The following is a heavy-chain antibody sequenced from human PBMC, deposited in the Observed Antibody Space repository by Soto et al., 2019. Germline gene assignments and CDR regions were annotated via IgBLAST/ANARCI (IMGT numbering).Heavy chain of an antibody. Sequence: PGGSLRLSCAASGFTFDDYAMHWVRQAPGKGLEWVSGISWNSGSIGYADSVKGRFTISRDNAKNSLYLQMNSLRAEDTALYYCAKNRNYDILTGHYYFDYWGQGTLVTVSS. D-gene: IGHD3-9*01. CDR2: ISWNSGSI. CDR3: AKNRNYDILTGHYYFDY. J-gene: IGHJ4*02. CDR1: GFTFDDYA. V-gene: IGHV3-9*01.